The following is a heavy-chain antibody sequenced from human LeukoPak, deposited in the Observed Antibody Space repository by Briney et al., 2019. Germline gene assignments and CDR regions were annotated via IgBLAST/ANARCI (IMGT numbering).Heavy chain of an antibody. J-gene: IGHJ4*02. CDR2: ISSSSSTI. Sequence: VGSLRLSCAASVFTFSSYSMNWVRQAPGKGLEWVSYISSSSSTIYYADSVKGRFTISRDNSKNTLDLQMNSLRAEDTAVYYCAQDPVGATVFDYWGQGTLVSVAS. CDR3: AQDPVGATVFDY. D-gene: IGHD1-26*01. CDR1: VFTFSSYS. V-gene: IGHV3-48*01.